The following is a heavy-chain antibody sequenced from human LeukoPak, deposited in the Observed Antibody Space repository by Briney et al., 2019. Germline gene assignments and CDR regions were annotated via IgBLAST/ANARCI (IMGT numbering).Heavy chain of an antibody. V-gene: IGHV1-2*02. CDR1: GYSFTGHY. CDR3: ASPNRQIVDYYDAFDI. D-gene: IGHD3-22*01. Sequence: ASVKVSCKASGYSFTGHYMHWVRQAPGQGLEWMGWINPNSGGTNYAQKFQGRVTMTRDTSISTAYMELSRLRSDDTAVYYCASPNRQIVDYYDAFDIWGQGTMVTVSS. CDR2: INPNSGGT. J-gene: IGHJ3*02.